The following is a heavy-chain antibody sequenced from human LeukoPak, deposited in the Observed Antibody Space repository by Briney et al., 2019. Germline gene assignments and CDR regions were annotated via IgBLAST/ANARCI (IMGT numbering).Heavy chain of an antibody. J-gene: IGHJ4*02. D-gene: IGHD7-27*01. CDR3: MRDDPSWGLL. Sequence: SETLSLTCTVSGISINPYYWTWIRQPAGKGLEWIGRIIYTTGSTNYNPSLNSRVTMSVDTSKNQISLKLTYVTAADTAMYYCMRDDPSWGLLWGLGTLVTVSS. CDR2: IIYTTGST. V-gene: IGHV4-4*07. CDR1: GISINPYY.